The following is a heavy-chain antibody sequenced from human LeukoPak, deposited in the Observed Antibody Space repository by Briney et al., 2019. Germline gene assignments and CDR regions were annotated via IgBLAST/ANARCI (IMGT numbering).Heavy chain of an antibody. CDR2: ISSSSSTI. CDR3: ASQYYYDSSGYYPTTEYYYYGMDV. J-gene: IGHJ6*02. D-gene: IGHD3-22*01. Sequence: QSGGSLRLSCAASGFTFSSYSMNWVRQAPGKGLEWVSYISSSSSTIYYADSVKGRFTISRGNAKNSLYLQMNSLRAEDTAVYNCASQYYYDSSGYYPTTEYYYYGMDVWGQGTTVTVSS. CDR1: GFTFSSYS. V-gene: IGHV3-48*04.